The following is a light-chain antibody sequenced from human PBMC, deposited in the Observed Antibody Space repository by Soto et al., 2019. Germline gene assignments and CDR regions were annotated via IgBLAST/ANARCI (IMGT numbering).Light chain of an antibody. CDR1: QSVSTS. CDR3: QQRSNWPWT. V-gene: IGKV3-11*01. Sequence: EIVLTQSPAILSLSPGERATLSCRASQSVSTSLAWYQQKPGQAPRLLIYDASNRATGIPARFSGSGSGTDFRLTVSSLEPEDFALYYCQQRSNWPWTFGQGTKVEIK. J-gene: IGKJ1*01. CDR2: DAS.